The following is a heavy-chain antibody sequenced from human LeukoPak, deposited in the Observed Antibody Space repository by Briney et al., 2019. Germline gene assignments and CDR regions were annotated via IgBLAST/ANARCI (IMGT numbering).Heavy chain of an antibody. J-gene: IGHJ4*02. CDR2: INAGNGNT. V-gene: IGHV1-3*01. CDR1: GYTFTSYA. CDR3: AVHCSITSCYPTDVGY. Sequence: ASVKVSCKASGYTFTSYAMHWVRQAPGQRLEWMGWINAGNGNTKYSQKFQGRVTITRDTSASTAYMELSSLRSEDTAVYYCAVHCSITSCYPTDVGYWGQGTLVTVSS. D-gene: IGHD2-2*01.